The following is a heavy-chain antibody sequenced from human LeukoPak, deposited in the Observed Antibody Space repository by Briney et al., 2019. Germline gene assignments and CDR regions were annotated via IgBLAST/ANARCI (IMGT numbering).Heavy chain of an antibody. D-gene: IGHD2-15*01. J-gene: IGHJ3*02. Sequence: PSETLSLTCTVSGGSISSYYWSWIRQPPGKGLEWIGYIYYSGSTNYNPSLKSRVTISVDTSKNQFSLKLSSVTAADTAVCYCARQREYCSGGSCYLDAFDIWGQGTMVTVSS. CDR3: ARQREYCSGGSCYLDAFDI. CDR2: IYYSGST. CDR1: GGSISSYY. V-gene: IGHV4-59*08.